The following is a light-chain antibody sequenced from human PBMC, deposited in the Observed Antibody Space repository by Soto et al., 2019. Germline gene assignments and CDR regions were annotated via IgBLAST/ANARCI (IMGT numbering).Light chain of an antibody. J-gene: IGKJ4*01. CDR1: QSLLYSSNNKNY. Sequence: DIVMTQSPDSLAVSLGERATINCKSSQSLLYSSNNKNYLAWYQHKPGHPPKLLIYWASTRVSGVPDRFSGSGSATDFTLTISSLPTEDVAVYYCQQYYTTLLSFGGGTKLEIK. CDR3: QQYYTTLLS. CDR2: WAS. V-gene: IGKV4-1*01.